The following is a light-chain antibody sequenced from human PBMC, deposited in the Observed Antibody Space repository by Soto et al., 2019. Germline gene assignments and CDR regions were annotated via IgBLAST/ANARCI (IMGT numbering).Light chain of an antibody. CDR2: KAS. Sequence: DIQMTQSPSTLSASVGDRVTITCRASQSINTWLAWYQQKPGKAPKLLIYKASDLQSGVPARFSGSGIGTEFSLSISSLQPDDFATYYCQQYSTYPYIFGQGTKVEIK. CDR3: QQYSTYPYI. J-gene: IGKJ2*01. V-gene: IGKV1-5*03. CDR1: QSINTW.